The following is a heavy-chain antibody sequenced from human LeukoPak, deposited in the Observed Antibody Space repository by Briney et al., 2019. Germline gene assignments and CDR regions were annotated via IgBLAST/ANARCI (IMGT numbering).Heavy chain of an antibody. CDR2: MNPNSGNT. D-gene: IGHD5-24*01. V-gene: IGHV1-8*01. Sequence: ASVKVSCKASGHTFTSYDINWVRQATGQGLEWMGWMNPNSGNTGYAQKFQGRVTMTRNTSISTAYTELSSPRSEHTVVYYCARQGGADGVRTYYYYYYMDVWGKGTTVTVSS. J-gene: IGHJ6*03. CDR3: ARQGGADGVRTYYYYYYMDV. CDR1: GHTFTSYD.